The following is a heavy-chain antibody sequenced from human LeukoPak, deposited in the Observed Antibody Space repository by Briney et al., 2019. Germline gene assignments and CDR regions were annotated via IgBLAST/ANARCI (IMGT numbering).Heavy chain of an antibody. V-gene: IGHV3-30*04. Sequence: GGSLRLSCAASGFTFSSFALHWVRQAPGKGLEWVAVISYEDGSNKYYADSVKGRFTISRDNSKHTVYLQMNSLRTEDTAVYYCARESGGSTPYYFDYWGQGTLVTVSS. D-gene: IGHD2-2*01. J-gene: IGHJ4*02. CDR2: ISYEDGSNK. CDR1: GFTFSSFA. CDR3: ARESGGSTPYYFDY.